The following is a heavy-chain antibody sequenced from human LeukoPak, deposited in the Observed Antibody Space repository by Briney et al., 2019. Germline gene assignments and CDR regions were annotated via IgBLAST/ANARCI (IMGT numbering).Heavy chain of an antibody. J-gene: IGHJ6*02. CDR3: AGGIVVVPAAIHGTSGGVSGRLVYYGMDV. V-gene: IGHV3-21*01. CDR1: GFTFSSYS. Sequence: GGSLRLSCAASGFTFSSYSMNWVRQAPGKGLEWVSSISSSSSYIYYADSVKGRFTISRDNAKNSLYLQMNSLRAEDTAVYYCAGGIVVVPAAIHGTSGGVSGRLVYYGMDVWGQGTTVTVSS. CDR2: ISSSSSYI. D-gene: IGHD2-2*02.